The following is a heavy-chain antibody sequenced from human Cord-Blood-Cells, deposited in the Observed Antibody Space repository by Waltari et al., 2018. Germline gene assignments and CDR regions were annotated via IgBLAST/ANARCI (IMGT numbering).Heavy chain of an antibody. CDR1: GGSISSYA. J-gene: IGHJ5*02. CDR2: IYYSGST. Sequence: QVQLQESGPGLVKPSETLSLTCTVCGGSISSYAWSWIRQPPGKGLEWIGYIYYSGSTNYNPSLKSRVTISVDTSKNQFSLKLSSVTAADTAVYYCARVNYDILTGVWFDPWGQGTLVTVSS. D-gene: IGHD3-9*01. CDR3: ARVNYDILTGVWFDP. V-gene: IGHV4-59*01.